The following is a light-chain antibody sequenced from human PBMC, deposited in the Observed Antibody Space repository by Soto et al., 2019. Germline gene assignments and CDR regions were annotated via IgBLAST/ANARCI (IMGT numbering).Light chain of an antibody. CDR3: QEGTYWPA. V-gene: IGKV3-11*01. J-gene: IGKJ4*01. CDR1: QSVSGS. Sequence: EIVLTHSPAILSLSPWERATRSCRASQSVSGSLGWYQQKPGQAPRLIIYDASVRATGIPARFSGSGSGTDFSLTISSLEPEDFAVYYCQEGTYWPALGGGTKVDIK. CDR2: DAS.